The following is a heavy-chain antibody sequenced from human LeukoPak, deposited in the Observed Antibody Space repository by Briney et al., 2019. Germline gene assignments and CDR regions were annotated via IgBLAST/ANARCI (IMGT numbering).Heavy chain of an antibody. CDR1: GFTFSSYA. V-gene: IGHV3-23*01. CDR2: ISGSGGST. J-gene: IGHJ4*02. CDR3: VRWLRDSSGWYRFDY. D-gene: IGHD6-19*01. Sequence: GGSLRLSCAASGFTFSSYAMSWVRQAPGKGLEWVSAISGSGGSTYYADSVKGRFTISRDNAKNSLYLQMNSLRAEDMALYYCVRWLRDSSGWYRFDYWGQGTLVTVSS.